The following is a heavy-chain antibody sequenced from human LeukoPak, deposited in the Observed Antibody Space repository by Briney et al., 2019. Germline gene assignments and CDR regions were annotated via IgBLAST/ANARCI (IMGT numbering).Heavy chain of an antibody. J-gene: IGHJ4*02. Sequence: SETLSLTCTVSGGSISSGSYYWSWIRQPAGKGLEWIGHIYTSGSTNYNPSLKSRVTISIDTSKNQFSLKLSSVTAADTAVYYCARCTSTSCYHFDYWGQGALVIVSS. CDR3: ARCTSTSCYHFDY. CDR1: GGSISSGSYY. D-gene: IGHD2-2*01. V-gene: IGHV4-61*09. CDR2: IYTSGST.